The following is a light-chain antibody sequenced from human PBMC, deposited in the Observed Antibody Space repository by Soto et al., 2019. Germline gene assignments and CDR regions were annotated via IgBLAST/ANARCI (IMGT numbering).Light chain of an antibody. CDR1: QSVLYSSNNKNQ. Sequence: DIVMTQSPDSLAVSLGERATINCKSSQSVLYSSNNKNQFAWYQQKPGQPPKLLISWTSTRDSGVPARFSGSGSGTDFTLTISSLQAEDVAVYYCQQYYSLPYSFGQGSKMEIK. CDR3: QQYYSLPYS. V-gene: IGKV4-1*01. J-gene: IGKJ2*01. CDR2: WTS.